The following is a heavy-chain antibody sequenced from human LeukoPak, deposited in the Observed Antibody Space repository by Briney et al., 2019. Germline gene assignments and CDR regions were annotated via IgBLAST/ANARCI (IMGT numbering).Heavy chain of an antibody. V-gene: IGHV3-33*01. Sequence: GRSLRLSCAASGFSFSNYGMHWVRQAPAKGLEGVAVIWYDGSNKYYADSVKGRFTISRDNSKNTLYVQMSSLRAEDTAVYYCARSNNGGWGYCDYWGQGSLVTVSS. D-gene: IGHD3-16*01. CDR3: ARSNNGGWGYCDY. J-gene: IGHJ4*02. CDR1: GFSFSNYG. CDR2: IWYDGSNK.